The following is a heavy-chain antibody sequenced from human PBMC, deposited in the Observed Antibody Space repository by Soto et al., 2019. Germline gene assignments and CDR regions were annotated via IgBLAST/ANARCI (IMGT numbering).Heavy chain of an antibody. CDR2: IYHSGST. Sequence: TSETLSLTCAVSGGSISSSNWWSWVRQPPGKGLEWIGEIYHSGSTNYNPSLKSRVTISVDKSKNQFSLKLSSVTAADTAVYYCARGVSLTDYYYGMDVWGQGTTVTVSS. V-gene: IGHV4-4*02. D-gene: IGHD2-21*01. J-gene: IGHJ6*02. CDR1: GGSISSSNW. CDR3: ARGVSLTDYYYGMDV.